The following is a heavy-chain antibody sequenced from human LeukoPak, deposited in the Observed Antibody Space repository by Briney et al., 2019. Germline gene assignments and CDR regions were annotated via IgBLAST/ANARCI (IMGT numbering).Heavy chain of an antibody. CDR1: GFTFSSYA. V-gene: IGHV3-23*01. Sequence: PGGSLRLSCAASGFTFSSYAMSWVRQAPGKGLEWVSAISGSGGSTYYADSVKGRFTISRDNSKNTLYLQMNSLRAEDTAVYYCAKDQSEYDILTGYYIGWFDPWGQGTLVTVSS. D-gene: IGHD3-9*01. J-gene: IGHJ5*02. CDR3: AKDQSEYDILTGYYIGWFDP. CDR2: ISGSGGST.